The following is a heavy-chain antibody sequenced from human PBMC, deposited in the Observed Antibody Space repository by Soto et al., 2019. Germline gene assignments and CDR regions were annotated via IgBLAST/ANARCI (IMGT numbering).Heavy chain of an antibody. Sequence: EVQLVESGGGLVKPGGSLRLSCAASGLKFFNAWMNWVRQAPGQGLEWVGRIKSKIDGGTTDYAAPVKGRFTISRDDSENMVYLQMDGLKIEDTAVYFCTCHSKSSSGYRRFDPWGQGTLVIVSS. V-gene: IGHV3-15*07. CDR1: GLKFFNAW. CDR3: TCHSKSSSGYRRFDP. CDR2: IKSKIDGGTT. J-gene: IGHJ5*02. D-gene: IGHD3-22*01.